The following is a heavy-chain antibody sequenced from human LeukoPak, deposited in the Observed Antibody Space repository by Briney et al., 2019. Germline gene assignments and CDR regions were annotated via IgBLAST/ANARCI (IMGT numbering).Heavy chain of an antibody. D-gene: IGHD6-13*01. J-gene: IGHJ5*02. CDR1: GFTFSSYW. CDR3: ASGASGAAADPDNWFDP. CDR2: IKQDGSEK. Sequence: GGSLRLSCAASGFTFSSYWMSWVRQAPGKGLEWVANIKQDGSEKYYADSVKGRFTISRDNAKNSLYLQMNSLRAERTAVYYCASGASGAAADPDNWFDPWGQGTLVTVSS. V-gene: IGHV3-7*01.